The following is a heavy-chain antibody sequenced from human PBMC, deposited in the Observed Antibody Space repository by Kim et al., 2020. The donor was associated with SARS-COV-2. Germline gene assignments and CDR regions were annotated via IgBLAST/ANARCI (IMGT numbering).Heavy chain of an antibody. D-gene: IGHD6-13*01. Sequence: ASVKVSCKASGYTFTGYYMHWVRQAPGQGLEWMGWINPNSGGTNYAQKFQGRVTMTRDTSISTAYMELSRLRSDDTAVYYCAREYSSSWHGQTSPRAPYYYGMDVWGQGTTVTVSS. V-gene: IGHV1-2*02. CDR2: INPNSGGT. CDR1: GYTFTGYY. J-gene: IGHJ6*02. CDR3: AREYSSSWHGQTSPRAPYYYGMDV.